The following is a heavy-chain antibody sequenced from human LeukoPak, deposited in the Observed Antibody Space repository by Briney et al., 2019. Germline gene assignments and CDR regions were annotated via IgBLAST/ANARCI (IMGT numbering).Heavy chain of an antibody. V-gene: IGHV1-46*01. D-gene: IGHD3-22*01. Sequence: ASVKVSCKASGYTFTGYYMHWVRQAPGQGPEWMGVISPSGGSTTYAQKFQGRVTITRDTSASTAYMELSSLRSEDMAVYYCARATYYYDSSGYLYYFDYWGQGTLVTVSS. CDR2: ISPSGGST. CDR3: ARATYYYDSSGYLYYFDY. CDR1: GYTFTGYY. J-gene: IGHJ4*02.